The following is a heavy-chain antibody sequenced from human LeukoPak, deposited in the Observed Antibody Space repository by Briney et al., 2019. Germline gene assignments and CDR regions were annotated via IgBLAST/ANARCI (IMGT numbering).Heavy chain of an antibody. V-gene: IGHV3-23*01. Sequence: PGGSLRLSCAASGFTFSSYGMSWVRQAPGKGLEWVSAISGSGGSTYYADSVKGRFTTSRDNSKNTLYLQMNSLRAEDTAVYYCAKDPYYYGSGNYFDYWGQGTLVTVSS. J-gene: IGHJ4*02. CDR1: GFTFSSYG. D-gene: IGHD3-10*01. CDR2: ISGSGGST. CDR3: AKDPYYYGSGNYFDY.